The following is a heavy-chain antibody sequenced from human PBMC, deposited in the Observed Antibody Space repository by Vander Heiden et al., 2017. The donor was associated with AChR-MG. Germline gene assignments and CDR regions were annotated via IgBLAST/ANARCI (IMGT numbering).Heavy chain of an antibody. CDR1: ADAIDSSSSY. CDR2: IYYSGSS. V-gene: IGHV4-39*01. J-gene: IGHJ4*02. D-gene: IGHD1-26*01. Sequence: QLQLQESGPGLVEPSETLSLTCTVSADAIDSSSSYWGWIRQPPGKGLEWIGSIYYSGSSSSDPSLKSRVTISVDTSKNQFSLRLTSVTAADTAVYYCARHRATGTYYESFDFWGQGTLVTVSS. CDR3: ARHRATGTYYESFDF.